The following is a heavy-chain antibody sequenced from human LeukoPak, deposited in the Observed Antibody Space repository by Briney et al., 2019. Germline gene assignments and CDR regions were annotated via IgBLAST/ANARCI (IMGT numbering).Heavy chain of an antibody. CDR2: ISLDGSNE. J-gene: IGHJ6*02. CDR1: GFTFSSYG. CDR3: AKVTNFYFYYGMDV. Sequence: GKSLRLSCAASGFTFSSYGMNWVRQPPGKGLEWVAAISLDGSNEFYADSVKGRFTISRDNSKNTVFLQMNALRADDTAVYYCAKVTNFYFYYGMDVWGQGTSVTVSS. V-gene: IGHV3-30*18.